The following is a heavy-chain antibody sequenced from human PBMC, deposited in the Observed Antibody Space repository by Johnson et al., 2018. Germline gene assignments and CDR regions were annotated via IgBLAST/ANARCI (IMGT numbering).Heavy chain of an antibody. J-gene: IGHJ1*01. CDR1: GFTFSSYA. D-gene: IGHD4-17*01. CDR3: ARAPGGDYLAEYVQH. CDR2: ISDDGSNK. V-gene: IGHV3-30-3*01. Sequence: VQLLETGGRVVQPGRSLRLSCSASGFTFSSYAMHWVRQAPGKGLEWVAVISDDGSNKFYAESVKGRFTIYRDNSKSTVYLQMQSLKAEDTGVVYCARAPGGDYLAEYVQHWGQGTLVTVSS.